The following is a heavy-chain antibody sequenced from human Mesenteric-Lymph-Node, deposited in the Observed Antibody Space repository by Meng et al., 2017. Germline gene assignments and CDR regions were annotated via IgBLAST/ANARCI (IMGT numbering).Heavy chain of an antibody. D-gene: IGHD1-26*01. CDR2: ISYDGSNK. J-gene: IGHJ3*02. V-gene: IGHV3-30*01. Sequence: GGSLRLSCAASGFTFSSYAMRWVRQAPGKGLEWVAVISYDGSNKYYADSVKGRFTISRDNSKNTLYLQMNSLRAEDTAVYYCARDRWELRPGDAFDIWGQGTMVTVSS. CDR3: ARDRWELRPGDAFDI. CDR1: GFTFSSYA.